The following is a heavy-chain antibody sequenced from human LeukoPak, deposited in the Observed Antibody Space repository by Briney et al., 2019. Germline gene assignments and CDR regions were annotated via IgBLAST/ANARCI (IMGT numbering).Heavy chain of an antibody. CDR3: ARDYGGNSEDAFDI. CDR1: GYTFTSNY. Sequence: ASVKVSCKAFGYTFTSNYMHWVRQAPGQGPEWMGVISPSGGSTTYAQKFQGRVTITADESTSTAYMELSSLRSEDTAVYYCARDYGGNSEDAFDIWGQGTMVTVSS. J-gene: IGHJ3*02. V-gene: IGHV1-46*01. D-gene: IGHD4-23*01. CDR2: ISPSGGST.